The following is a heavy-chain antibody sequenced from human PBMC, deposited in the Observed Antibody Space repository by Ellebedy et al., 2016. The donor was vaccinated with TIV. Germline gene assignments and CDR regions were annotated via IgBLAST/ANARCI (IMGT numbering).Heavy chain of an antibody. J-gene: IGHJ4*02. Sequence: SETLSLTCAVYGGSFSGYYWSWVRQPPGKGLEWIGEVNQSGRTNYHPSLKSRVTISVDTSKNQFSLRLSSVTAPDTAVYYCAEGRSGWYYFDYWGQGTLVTVSS. CDR2: VNQSGRT. D-gene: IGHD6-13*01. V-gene: IGHV4-34*01. CDR3: AEGRSGWYYFDY. CDR1: GGSFSGYY.